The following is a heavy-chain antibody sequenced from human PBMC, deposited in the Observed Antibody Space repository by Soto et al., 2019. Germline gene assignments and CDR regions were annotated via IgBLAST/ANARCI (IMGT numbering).Heavy chain of an antibody. J-gene: IGHJ4*02. CDR2: IYTSGST. D-gene: IGHD3-9*01. V-gene: IGHV4-4*07. CDR3: ARVRYDILTGYAYFDY. CDR1: GGSISSYY. Sequence: VQLQESGPGLVKPSETLSLTCTVSGGSISSYYWSWIRQPAGKGLEWIGRIYTSGSTNYNPSLKSRVTMSVDTSKNQFSLKLSSVTAADTAVYYCARVRYDILTGYAYFDYWGQGTLVTVSS.